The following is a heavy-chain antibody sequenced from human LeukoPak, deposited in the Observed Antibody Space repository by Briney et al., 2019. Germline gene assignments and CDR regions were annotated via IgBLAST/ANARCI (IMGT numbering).Heavy chain of an antibody. J-gene: IGHJ4*02. CDR1: GGSISSYY. D-gene: IGHD6-13*01. V-gene: IGHV4-59*01. Sequence: KPSETLSLTCSVSGGSISSYYWSWIRQPPGKGLEWIGYIYSSGSTYYNPSLKSRVTISVDTSENQLSLRLNSVTAADTALYSCARAHTSSWYMDYWGQGTLVTVSS. CDR3: ARAHTSSWYMDY. CDR2: IYSSGST.